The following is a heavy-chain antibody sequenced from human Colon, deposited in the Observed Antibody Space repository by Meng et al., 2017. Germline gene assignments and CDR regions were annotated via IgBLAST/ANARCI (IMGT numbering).Heavy chain of an antibody. CDR1: GFTFSLYA. Sequence: EVQLVESGGGLVQPGASLSVSCEASGFTFSLYAINWVRQAPGEGLEWVASITSSSNYIHYSDSVKGRFTVSRDNARNSSYLQMDSLRAEDTAVYYCARVGTARPFDYWGQGTLVTVSS. J-gene: IGHJ4*02. D-gene: IGHD1-1*01. CDR2: ITSSSNYI. V-gene: IGHV3-21*01. CDR3: ARVGTARPFDY.